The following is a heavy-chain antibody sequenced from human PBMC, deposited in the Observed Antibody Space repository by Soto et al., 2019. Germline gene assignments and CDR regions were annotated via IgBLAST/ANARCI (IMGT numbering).Heavy chain of an antibody. V-gene: IGHV4-34*01. Sequence: QVQLQQWGAGLLKPSETLSLTCAVYGGSFSGYYWSWIRQPPGKGLEWIGEINHSGSTNYNPSLKSRVTISVDTSKNQFSLKLSSETAADTAVYYCANTYGDALDYWGQGTLVTVSS. CDR3: ANTYGDALDY. J-gene: IGHJ4*02. D-gene: IGHD4-17*01. CDR2: INHSGST. CDR1: GGSFSGYY.